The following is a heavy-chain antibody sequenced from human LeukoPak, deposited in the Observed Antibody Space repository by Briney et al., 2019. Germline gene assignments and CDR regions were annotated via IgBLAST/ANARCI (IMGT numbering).Heavy chain of an antibody. J-gene: IGHJ4*02. CDR1: AFTFRTYG. D-gene: IGHD5-24*01. CDR3: AKGRHPARADGYYFDY. CDR2: ISHDANNK. V-gene: IGHV3-30*18. Sequence: GGSLRLSCAASAFTFRTYGMHWVRQPPGKGLEWVAVISHDANNKYYADSVKGRFTISRDNSKNTLFLQMNSLRAEDTAVYYCAKGRHPARADGYYFDYWGQGTLVTVSS.